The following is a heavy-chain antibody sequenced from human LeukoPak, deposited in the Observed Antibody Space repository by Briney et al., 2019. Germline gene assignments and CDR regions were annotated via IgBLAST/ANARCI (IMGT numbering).Heavy chain of an antibody. CDR3: ARGRSPGTSMEYYYYMDV. D-gene: IGHD1-1*01. J-gene: IGHJ6*03. V-gene: IGHV1-8*03. CDR1: GYTFTNYD. Sequence: EASVKVSCKASGYTFTNYDIIWVRQATGQGLEWMGWMNPNSGTTGYAQKFLGRVTITRNTSISTTYMELSSLRSEDTAVYYCARGRSPGTSMEYYYYMDVWGKGTTVTVSS. CDR2: MNPNSGTT.